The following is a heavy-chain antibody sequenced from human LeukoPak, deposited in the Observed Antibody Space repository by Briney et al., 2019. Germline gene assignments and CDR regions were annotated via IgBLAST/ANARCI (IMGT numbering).Heavy chain of an antibody. CDR2: ISGSSGST. Sequence: GGSLRLSCAASGFTFSSYAMSWVRQAPGKGLEWVSAISGSSGSTYYADSVKVRFTISRENSKNTLYLQMNSLRAEDTVVYYCAKDRVATIGGQGTLVTVSS. V-gene: IGHV3-23*01. CDR1: GFTFSSYA. J-gene: IGHJ4*02. CDR3: AKDRVATI. D-gene: IGHD5-12*01.